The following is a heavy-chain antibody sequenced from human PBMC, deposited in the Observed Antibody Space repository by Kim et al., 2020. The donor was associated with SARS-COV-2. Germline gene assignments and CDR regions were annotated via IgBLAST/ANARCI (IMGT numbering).Heavy chain of an antibody. V-gene: IGHV4-31*03. Sequence: SETLSLTCTVSGGSISSDGYYWSWIRQHPGKGLEWIGYIYYSGSTYYNPSLKSRVTISVDTSKNQFSLKLSSVTAADTDVYYCARDKLVRGVISVVDAFDIWGQGTMVTVSS. J-gene: IGHJ3*02. CDR3: ARDKLVRGVISVVDAFDI. CDR1: GGSISSDGYY. CDR2: IYYSGST. D-gene: IGHD3-10*01.